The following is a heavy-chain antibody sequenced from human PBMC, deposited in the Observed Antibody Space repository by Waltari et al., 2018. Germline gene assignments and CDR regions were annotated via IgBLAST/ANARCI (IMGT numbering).Heavy chain of an antibody. V-gene: IGHV3-23*01. CDR3: AKDVDTAMITRAFDS. CDR1: GFTFSSYA. CDR2: ISGSGCST. Sequence: EVQLLESGGGLVQPGGSLRLSCAASGFTFSSYAMSWVRQAPGKGLEWVSAISGSGCSTYYADSVKGRFTISRDNSKNSLYLQMNSLTTEDTALYYCAKDVDTAMITRAFDSWGRGTLVTVSS. D-gene: IGHD5-18*01. J-gene: IGHJ4*02.